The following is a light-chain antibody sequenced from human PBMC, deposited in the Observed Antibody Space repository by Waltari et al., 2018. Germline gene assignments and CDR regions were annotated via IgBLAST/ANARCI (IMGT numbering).Light chain of an antibody. Sequence: EIVLTQSPATMSLSPGEVATLSCRASQTISTYLAWYQQKAGQAPRLLIYDASKRATGIPARFSGSGSGTDFTLTISSLEPEDFALYYCQQRTNWPRTFGQGTKLEIK. J-gene: IGKJ2*02. CDR1: QTISTY. V-gene: IGKV3-11*01. CDR3: QQRTNWPRT. CDR2: DAS.